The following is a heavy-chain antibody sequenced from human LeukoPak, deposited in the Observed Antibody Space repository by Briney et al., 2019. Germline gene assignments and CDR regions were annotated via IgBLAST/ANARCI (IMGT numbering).Heavy chain of an antibody. CDR2: IYHSGST. CDR3: ARKGLRSGYVPLDY. V-gene: IGHV4-4*02. D-gene: IGHD3-3*01. Sequence: PSETLSLTCAVSGDSISSNSWWSWVRLSPGKGLEWIGEIYHSGSTNYNPSLKSRATISVDKSKNQFSLKLRSVTAADTAVYYCARKGLRSGYVPLDYWGQGTLVTVSS. J-gene: IGHJ4*02. CDR1: GDSISSNSW.